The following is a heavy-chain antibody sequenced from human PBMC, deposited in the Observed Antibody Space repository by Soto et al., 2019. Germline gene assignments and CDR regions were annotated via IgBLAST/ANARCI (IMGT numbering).Heavy chain of an antibody. V-gene: IGHV3-21*01. J-gene: IGHJ4*02. D-gene: IGHD3-9*01. CDR2: ISSSSYI. Sequence: PGGSLRLSCAASGFTFSSYSMNWVRQAPGKGLEWVSSISSSSYIYYADSVKGRFTISRDNAKNSLYLQMNSLRAEDTAVYYCAREARAYYDILTFDYWGQGTLVTVSS. CDR1: GFTFSSYS. CDR3: AREARAYYDILTFDY.